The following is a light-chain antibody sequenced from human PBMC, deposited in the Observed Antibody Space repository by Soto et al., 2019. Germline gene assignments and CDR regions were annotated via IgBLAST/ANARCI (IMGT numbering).Light chain of an antibody. CDR2: GAS. CDR1: QSVASRN. V-gene: IGKV3-20*01. CDR3: QQYAGSPRK. J-gene: IGKJ1*01. Sequence: IVLTHSPGTLSLSPWERATLSCRASQSVASRNLAWYQQKSGQAPRLLIYGASSRAIHTPDRFSGSGSGTDFTLTISRLEPEDFAVYYCQQYAGSPRKFGQGTKVDI.